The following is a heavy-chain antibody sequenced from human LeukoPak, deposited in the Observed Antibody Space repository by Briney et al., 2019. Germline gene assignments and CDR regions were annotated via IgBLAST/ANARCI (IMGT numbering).Heavy chain of an antibody. Sequence: GGSLRLSCAASGFTFTTYAMSWVRQAPGKGLEWVSTISGSGAGTHYADSVKGRFTISRDDSKNTLYLQMNSLRAEDTAVYYCAKDPGAFSGLGYDYWGQGTLVTVSS. CDR1: GFTFTTYA. J-gene: IGHJ4*02. V-gene: IGHV3-23*01. CDR2: ISGSGAGT. CDR3: AKDPGAFSGLGYDY. D-gene: IGHD3-10*01.